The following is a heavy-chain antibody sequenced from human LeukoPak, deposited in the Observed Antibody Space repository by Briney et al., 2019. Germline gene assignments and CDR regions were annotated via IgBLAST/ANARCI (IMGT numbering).Heavy chain of an antibody. CDR3: ASLYYYDSSGPP. CDR2: INWNGGST. V-gene: IGHV3-20*04. D-gene: IGHD3-22*01. CDR1: GFTFDDYG. Sequence: PGGSLRLSCAASGFTFDDYGMSWVRQAPGKGLEWVSGINWNGGSTGYADSVKGRFTISRDNAKNSLYLQVNSLRAEDTALYYCASLYYYDSSGPPWGQGTLVTVSS. J-gene: IGHJ5*02.